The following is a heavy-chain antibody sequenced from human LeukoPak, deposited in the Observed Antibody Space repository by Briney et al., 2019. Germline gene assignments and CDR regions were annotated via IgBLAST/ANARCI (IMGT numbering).Heavy chain of an antibody. J-gene: IGHJ5*02. CDR3: ARGGSLRGWYFRSGYHNWFDP. CDR1: GGSFSGYY. V-gene: IGHV4-34*01. CDR2: INHSGST. D-gene: IGHD3-3*01. Sequence: SETLSLTCAVYGGSFSGYYWSWIRQPPGKGLEWIGEINHSGSTNYNPSLKSRVTISVDTSKNQFSLKLSSVTVADTAVYYCARGGSLRGWYFRSGYHNWFDPWGQGTMVTVSS.